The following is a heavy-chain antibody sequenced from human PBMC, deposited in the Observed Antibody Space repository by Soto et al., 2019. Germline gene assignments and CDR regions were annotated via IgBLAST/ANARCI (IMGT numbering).Heavy chain of an antibody. Sequence: EVQLLESGGGLVQPGGSLRLSCVASGFTFINYAMTWVRQAPGKGPEWVSGIGGSGRDTYYSDSVKGRFTISRDNSKNTLYIQMSSLRAEDTALYYCAKLEEASRLVTSYIDYWGQGTLVTVSS. CDR3: AKLEEASRLVTSYIDY. CDR2: IGGSGRDT. CDR1: GFTFINYA. D-gene: IGHD2-2*02. J-gene: IGHJ4*02. V-gene: IGHV3-23*01.